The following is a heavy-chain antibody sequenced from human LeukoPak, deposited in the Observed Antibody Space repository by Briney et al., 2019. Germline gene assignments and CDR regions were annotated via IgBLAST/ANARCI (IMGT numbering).Heavy chain of an antibody. CDR3: AKEGGSGSYYNYYMDV. D-gene: IGHD1-26*01. CDR2: IYSGGST. V-gene: IGHV3-53*05. CDR1: GFTVSRNY. Sequence: GGSLRLSCAASGFTVSRNYMSWVRQAPGKGLEWVSEIYSGGSTYYAASVKGRFTISRDNSKNTLYLQMNSLRAEDTAVYYCAKEGGSGSYYNYYMDVWGKGTTVTISS. J-gene: IGHJ6*03.